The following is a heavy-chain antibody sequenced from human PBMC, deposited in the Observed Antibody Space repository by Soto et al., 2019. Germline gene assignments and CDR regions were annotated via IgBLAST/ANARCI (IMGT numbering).Heavy chain of an antibody. D-gene: IGHD2-2*02. CDR2: IIPIFGTA. Sequence: ASVKVSCKASGGTFSSYAISWVRQAPGQGLEWMGGIIPIFGTANYAQKFQGRVTITADESTSTAYMELSSLRSEDTAVYYCARDKGTRLYCGSTSCYTSNYYYYGMDVWGQGTTVTVSS. CDR1: GGTFSSYA. J-gene: IGHJ6*02. V-gene: IGHV1-69*13. CDR3: ARDKGTRLYCGSTSCYTSNYYYYGMDV.